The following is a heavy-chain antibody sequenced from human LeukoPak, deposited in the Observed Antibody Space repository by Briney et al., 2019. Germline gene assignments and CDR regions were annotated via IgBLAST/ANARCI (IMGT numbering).Heavy chain of an antibody. V-gene: IGHV3-33*03. Sequence: PGGSLRLSCAAAGFSFSSYGMHWVRQAPGKGLEWVAFIWYDGSNQDYADSVKGRFTISRDDAKNSLYLQMNSLRAEDTAVYYCARHHVYYYGSGSYHYWGQGTLVTASS. CDR1: GFSFSSYG. CDR3: ARHHVYYYGSGSYHY. CDR2: IWYDGSNQ. J-gene: IGHJ4*02. D-gene: IGHD3-10*01.